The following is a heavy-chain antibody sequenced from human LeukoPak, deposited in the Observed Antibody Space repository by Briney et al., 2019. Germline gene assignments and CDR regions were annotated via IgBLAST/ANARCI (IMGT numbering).Heavy chain of an antibody. D-gene: IGHD3-10*01. J-gene: IGHJ5*02. CDR3: TGGGLVRGSLHWFDP. Sequence: SQTLSLTCAISGDSVSSNSAAWNWIRQSPSRGLEWLGRTYYRSKWYNDYAVSVKSRITINPDTSKNQFSLQLNSVTPEDTAVYYCTGGGLVRGSLHWFDPWGQGTLVTVSS. CDR2: TYYRSKWYN. CDR1: GDSVSSNSAA. V-gene: IGHV6-1*01.